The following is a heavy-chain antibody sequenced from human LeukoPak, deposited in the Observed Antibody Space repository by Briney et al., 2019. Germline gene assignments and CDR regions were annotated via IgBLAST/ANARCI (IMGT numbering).Heavy chain of an antibody. J-gene: IGHJ4*02. Sequence: ASVKVSCKASGYTFTSYYMHWVRQAPGQGLEWMGRIIPILGIANYAQKFQGRVTITADKSTSTAYMELSSLRSEDTAVYYCARAPRDGYRGGYYFDYWGQGTLVTVSS. CDR2: IIPILGIA. D-gene: IGHD5-24*01. V-gene: IGHV1-69*04. CDR3: ARAPRDGYRGGYYFDY. CDR1: GYTFTSYY.